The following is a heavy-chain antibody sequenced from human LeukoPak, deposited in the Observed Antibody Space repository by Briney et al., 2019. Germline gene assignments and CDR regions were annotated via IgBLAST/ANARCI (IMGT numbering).Heavy chain of an antibody. CDR3: ARQRGDILTGYYMPRGFDY. V-gene: IGHV3-21*03. J-gene: IGHJ4*02. CDR2: ISSSSSYI. D-gene: IGHD3-9*01. CDR1: GFTFSSYS. Sequence: GGSLRPSCAASGFTFSSYSMNWVRQAPGKGLEWVSSISSSSSYIYYADSVKGRFTISRDNAKNSLYLQMNSLRAEDTAVYYCARQRGDILTGYYMPRGFDYWGQGTLVTVSS.